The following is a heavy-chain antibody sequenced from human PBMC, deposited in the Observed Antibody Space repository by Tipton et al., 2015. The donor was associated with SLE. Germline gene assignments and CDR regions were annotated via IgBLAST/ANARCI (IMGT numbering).Heavy chain of an antibody. CDR3: AKVVGSSWSGLGYYYGMDV. Sequence: GSLRLSCVASGFSYDNYAMNWVRQAPGKGLEWVSGISGRGNDKMYADSVKGRFTISRDNSKNTLYLQMNNVRDDDTAIYYCAKVVGSSWSGLGYYYGMDVWGQGTTVTVSS. CDR2: ISGRGNDK. V-gene: IGHV3-23*01. CDR1: GFSYDNYA. J-gene: IGHJ6*02. D-gene: IGHD6-13*01.